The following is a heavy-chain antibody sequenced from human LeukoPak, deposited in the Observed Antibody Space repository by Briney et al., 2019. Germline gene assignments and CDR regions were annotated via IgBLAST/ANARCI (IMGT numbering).Heavy chain of an antibody. V-gene: IGHV5-51*01. J-gene: IGHJ5*02. CDR2: IYPGAYDT. Sequence: GESLMISGKGSGFSFTCYWIGWVRQMPGEGVEWMWSIYPGAYDTRYSPSFQGQVTMSADNSISTAYLQWSSLKAPDTTMYYWARQVQGIGWCDPWGEGTLIADS. D-gene: IGHD3-3*02. CDR1: GFSFTCYW. CDR3: ARQVQGIGWCDP.